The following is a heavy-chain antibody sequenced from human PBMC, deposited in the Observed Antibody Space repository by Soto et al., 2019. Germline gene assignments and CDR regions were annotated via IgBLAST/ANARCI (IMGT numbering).Heavy chain of an antibody. CDR3: AREGYYYDSSGYTGYYGMDV. D-gene: IGHD3-22*01. V-gene: IGHV3-30-3*01. CDR1: GFTFSSYA. CDR2: ISYDGSNK. J-gene: IGHJ6*02. Sequence: PGGSLRLSCTASGFTFSSYAMHRVRQAPGKGLEWVAVISYDGSNKYYADSVKGRFTISRDNSKNTMYLQMNSLRAEDTAVYYCAREGYYYDSSGYTGYYGMDVWGQGTKVTVSS.